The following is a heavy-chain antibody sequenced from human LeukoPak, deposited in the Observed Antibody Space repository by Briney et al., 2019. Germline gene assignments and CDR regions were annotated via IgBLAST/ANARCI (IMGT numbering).Heavy chain of an antibody. V-gene: IGHV1-2*02. CDR2: INPNSGGT. CDR1: GYTFTGYY. CDR3: ATTVTTFKYYFDY. D-gene: IGHD4-17*01. J-gene: IGHJ4*02. Sequence: GASVKVSCKASGYTFTGYYMHWVRQAPGQGLEWMGWINPNSGGTNYAQKFQGRVTMTRDTSISTAYMELSRLRSDDTAVYYCATTVTTFKYYFDYWGQGTLVTVSS.